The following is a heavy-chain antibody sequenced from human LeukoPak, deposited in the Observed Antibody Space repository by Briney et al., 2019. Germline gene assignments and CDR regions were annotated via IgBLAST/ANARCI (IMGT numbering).Heavy chain of an antibody. CDR1: GGSFSGYY. CDR2: INHSGST. D-gene: IGHD3-10*01. CDR3: AAETLWFGVHGWFDP. Sequence: PSETLSLTCAVYGGSFSGYYWSWIRQPPGKGLEWIGEINHSGSTNYNPSLKSRVTISIDTSKNQFSLKVSFVTAEDTAVYYCAAETLWFGVHGWFDPWGQGSLVTVSS. J-gene: IGHJ5*02. V-gene: IGHV4-34*01.